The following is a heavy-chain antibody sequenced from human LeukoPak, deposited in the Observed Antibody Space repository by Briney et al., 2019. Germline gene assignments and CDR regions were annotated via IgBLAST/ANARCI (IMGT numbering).Heavy chain of an antibody. CDR2: FDPEDGET. D-gene: IGHD1-26*01. CDR1: GYTLTELS. V-gene: IGHV1-24*01. Sequence: ASVKVSCKVSGYTLTELSMHWVRQAPGKGLEWMGGFDPEDGETIYAQKFQGRVTMTEDTSTDTAYMELSSLRSEDTAVYYCATGVSFPYSGSYHGCFDPWGQGTPVTVSS. J-gene: IGHJ5*02. CDR3: ATGVSFPYSGSYHGCFDP.